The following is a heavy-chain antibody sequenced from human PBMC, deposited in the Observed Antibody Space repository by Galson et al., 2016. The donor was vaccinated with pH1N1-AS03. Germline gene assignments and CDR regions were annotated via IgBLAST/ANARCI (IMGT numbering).Heavy chain of an antibody. D-gene: IGHD5-24*01. Sequence: SLRLSCAASGFPFSTYAMHWVRQAPGKGLEWVAVILNDGRNKIYEDSVKGRLTISRDSSKNILYLEMNSLRAEDTAVYYCARASRWLQIGFDYWGQGTLVTVSS. J-gene: IGHJ4*02. CDR1: GFPFSTYA. CDR3: ARASRWLQIGFDY. V-gene: IGHV3-30-3*01. CDR2: ILNDGRNK.